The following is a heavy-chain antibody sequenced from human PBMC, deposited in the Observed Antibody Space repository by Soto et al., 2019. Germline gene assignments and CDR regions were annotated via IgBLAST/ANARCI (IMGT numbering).Heavy chain of an antibody. J-gene: IGHJ6*02. D-gene: IGHD2-15*01. V-gene: IGHV3-7*01. CDR2: INQDGSDK. CDR3: ARDEEVDNKYNGLDV. Sequence: GGSLRLSCAASGFTFNKYWMTWVRQALGKGLEWVANINQDGSDKYYMRSVMGRFTISRDNDKNSLYLQMNFLSVEDTATYYCARDEEVDNKYNGLDVWGQGTTVTVSS. CDR1: GFTFNKYW.